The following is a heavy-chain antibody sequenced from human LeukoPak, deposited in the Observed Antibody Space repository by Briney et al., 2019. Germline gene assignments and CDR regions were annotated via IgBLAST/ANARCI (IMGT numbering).Heavy chain of an antibody. CDR3: ARRGAGDRRNHFDY. J-gene: IGHJ4*02. CDR1: GGTFTNYA. D-gene: IGHD7-27*01. Sequence: SVKVSCKAPGGTFTNYAISWVRQAPGQGLEWMGGIIPFFATTNYAQKFQGRVTITADESTSTALMELSSLIFEDTAVYYYARRGAGDRRNHFDYWGQGTLVTVSS. V-gene: IGHV1-69*13. CDR2: IIPFFATT.